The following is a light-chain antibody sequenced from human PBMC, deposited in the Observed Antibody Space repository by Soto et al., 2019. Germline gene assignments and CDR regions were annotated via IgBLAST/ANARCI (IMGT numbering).Light chain of an antibody. V-gene: IGKV1-5*03. CDR1: QNIYTW. Sequence: DYQVTQSPSILSASVGDRVTITCRASQNIYTWLAWYQQKPGIAPKLLIHKASTLESGVPSRFSGSGFGTEFTLTISGLQPEDSATYYCQQYERYSTFGQGTKVEIK. CDR3: QQYERYST. CDR2: KAS. J-gene: IGKJ1*01.